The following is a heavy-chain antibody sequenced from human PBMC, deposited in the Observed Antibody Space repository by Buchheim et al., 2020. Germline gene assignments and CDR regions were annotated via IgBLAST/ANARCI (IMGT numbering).Heavy chain of an antibody. V-gene: IGHV3-23*01. CDR3: RGLGGYDRYYYYMDV. J-gene: IGHJ6*03. D-gene: IGHD5-12*01. CDR2: ISGSGVST. Sequence: EVQLLESGGGLVQPGGSLRLSCAASGFTFSSYAMSWVRQAPGKGLEWVSAISGSGVSTYYADSVKGRFTISRDNSNNTLYLQMNSLRAEDTAVYYCRGLGGYDRYYYYMDVWGKGTT. CDR1: GFTFSSYA.